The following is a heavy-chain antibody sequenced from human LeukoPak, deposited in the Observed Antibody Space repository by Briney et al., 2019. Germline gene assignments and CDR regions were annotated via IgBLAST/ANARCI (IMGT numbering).Heavy chain of an antibody. CDR1: GGSISSYY. CDR2: IYYSGST. D-gene: IGHD2-15*01. CDR3: ARVSGYCSGGSCYANWFDP. J-gene: IGHJ5*02. V-gene: IGHV4-59*01. Sequence: SETLSLTCTVSGGSISSYYWSWIRQPPGKGLEWIGYIYYSGSTNYNPSLKSRVTISVDTSKNQFSLKLSSVTAADTAVHYCARVSGYCSGGSCYANWFDPWGQGTLVTVSS.